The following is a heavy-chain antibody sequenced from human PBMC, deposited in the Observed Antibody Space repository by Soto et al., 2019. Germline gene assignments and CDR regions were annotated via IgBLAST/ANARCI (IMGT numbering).Heavy chain of an antibody. CDR2: IYYSGST. CDR1: GGSISNYY. CDR3: ARSKRGYSFGNGFDY. V-gene: IGHV4-59*08. J-gene: IGHJ4*02. Sequence: SETLSLTCTVSGGSISNYYWSWIRQPPGKGLDWIGYIYYSGSTYYNPSLKSRVTISVDPSKNQFSLKLSSVTAADTAVYHCARSKRGYSFGNGFDYWGLGTLVTVSS. D-gene: IGHD5-18*01.